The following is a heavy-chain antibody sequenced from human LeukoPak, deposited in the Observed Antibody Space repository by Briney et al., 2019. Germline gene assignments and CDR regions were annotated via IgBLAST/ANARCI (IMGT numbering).Heavy chain of an antibody. V-gene: IGHV3-30*18. J-gene: IGHJ4*02. CDR1: GFTFSNYG. D-gene: IGHD5-12*01. Sequence: PGGSLRLSCAASGFTFSNYGMHWVRQAPGKGLEWVAVISYDGSNKYYTHSVKGRFTISRDNSKNTLYLQMNSLRAEDTAVYYCAKDRTAGYDGLVDYWGQGTLVTVSS. CDR2: ISYDGSNK. CDR3: AKDRTAGYDGLVDY.